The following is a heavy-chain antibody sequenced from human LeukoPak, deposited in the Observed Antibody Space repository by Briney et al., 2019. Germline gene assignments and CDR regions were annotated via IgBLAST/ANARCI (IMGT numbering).Heavy chain of an antibody. CDR3: AGDLYGDWGGGDY. V-gene: IGHV4-34*01. CDR1: GGSFSGYY. D-gene: IGHD4-17*01. CDR2: INHSGST. J-gene: IGHJ4*02. Sequence: LETLSLTCAVCGGSFSGYYWSWIRQPPGKGLEWIGEINHSGSTNYNPSLKSRVTISVDTSKDQFSLKLSSVTAADTAVYYCAGDLYGDWGGGDYWGQGTLVTVSS.